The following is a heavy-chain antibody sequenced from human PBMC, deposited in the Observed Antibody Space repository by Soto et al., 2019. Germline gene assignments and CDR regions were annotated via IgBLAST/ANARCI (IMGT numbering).Heavy chain of an antibody. CDR2: IYDDGSA. Sequence: SETLSLTCTVSAGSISSSYWILVRQPPGKGLEWLAYIYDDGSANYNPSLKSRATVSLDMSKNQFSLKLTSVTAADTAVYYCAREQDYFFDYWGQGTLVTVSS. D-gene: IGHD3-10*01. V-gene: IGHV4-59*01. CDR3: AREQDYFFDY. J-gene: IGHJ4*02. CDR1: AGSISSSY.